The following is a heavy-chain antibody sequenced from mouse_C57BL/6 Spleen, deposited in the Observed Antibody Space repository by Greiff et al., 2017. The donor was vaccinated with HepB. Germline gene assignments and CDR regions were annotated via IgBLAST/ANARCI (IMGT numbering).Heavy chain of an antibody. CDR1: GYTFTSYW. J-gene: IGHJ2*01. CDR3: ARSYYGSSYDDFDY. V-gene: IGHV1-61*01. Sequence: QVQLQQSGAELVRPGSSVKLSCKASGYTFTSYWMDWVKQRPGQGLEWIGNIYPSDSETHYNHKFKDKATLTVDKSSSTAYMQLSSLTSEDSAVYYCARSYYGSSYDDFDYWGQGTTLTVSA. D-gene: IGHD1-1*01. CDR2: IYPSDSET.